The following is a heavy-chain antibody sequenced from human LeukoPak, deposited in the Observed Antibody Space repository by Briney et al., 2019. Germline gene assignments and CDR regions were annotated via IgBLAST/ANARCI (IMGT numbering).Heavy chain of an antibody. Sequence: ASVKVSCKVSGYTLTELSMHWVRQAPGKGLEWMGIINPSGGNTSYAQKFQGRVTMTRDTSTSTVYMELSSLRSEDTAVYYCARGYSSSWYHYYYGMDVWGQGTTVTVSS. V-gene: IGHV1-46*01. CDR3: ARGYSSSWYHYYYGMDV. CDR2: INPSGGNT. D-gene: IGHD6-13*01. CDR1: GYTLTELS. J-gene: IGHJ6*02.